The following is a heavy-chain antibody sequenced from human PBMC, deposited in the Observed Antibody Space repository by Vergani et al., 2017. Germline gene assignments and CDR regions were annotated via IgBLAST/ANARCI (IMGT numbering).Heavy chain of an antibody. D-gene: IGHD2-2*01. CDR3: AKVGLVVPAARGYFYY. Sequence: QVQLVESGGGVVQPGRSLRLSCAASGFRFSSYGMNWVRQAPGKGLEWVAVIWYDGSNKYYADSVKGRFTISRDNSQNTVNLQRNSLRVDDTAVYYCAKVGLVVPAARGYFYYWGQGTLVTVSS. J-gene: IGHJ4*02. V-gene: IGHV3-33*06. CDR2: IWYDGSNK. CDR1: GFRFSSYG.